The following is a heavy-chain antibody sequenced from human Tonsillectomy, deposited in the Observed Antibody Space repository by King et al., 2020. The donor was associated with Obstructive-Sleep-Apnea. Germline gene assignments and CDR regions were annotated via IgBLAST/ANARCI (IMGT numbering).Heavy chain of an antibody. CDR2: IYYSGST. CDR1: GCSISSGGYY. Sequence: QLQESGPGLVKPSQTLSLTCTVSGCSISSGGYYWSWIRQHPGKGLEWIGYIYYSGSTYYNPSLKSRVTISVDTSKNQFSLKLSSVTAADTAVYYCARGSSGYRDAFDIWGQGTMVTVSS. J-gene: IGHJ3*02. CDR3: ARGSSGYRDAFDI. V-gene: IGHV4-31*03. D-gene: IGHD3-22*01.